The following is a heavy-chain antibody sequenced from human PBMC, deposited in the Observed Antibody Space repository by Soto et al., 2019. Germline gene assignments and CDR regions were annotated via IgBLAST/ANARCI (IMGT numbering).Heavy chain of an antibody. CDR2: ISGSGSGT. CDR3: AKDLFGGCISTSCYASWFDP. Sequence: GGSLRLSCAASGFTVSSYDMSWVRQAPGKGLEWVTAISGSGSGTFYADSVKGRFTISRDNSKNTLYLQMNSLRAEDTAVYYCAKDLFGGCISTSCYASWFDPWGQGTLVTVSS. J-gene: IGHJ5*02. CDR1: GFTVSSYD. D-gene: IGHD2-2*01. V-gene: IGHV3-23*01.